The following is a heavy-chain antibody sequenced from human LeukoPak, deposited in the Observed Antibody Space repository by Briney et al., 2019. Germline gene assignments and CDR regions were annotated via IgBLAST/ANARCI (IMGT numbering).Heavy chain of an antibody. CDR3: ARGRPHGNDY. J-gene: IGHJ4*02. CDR2: IASDGSST. Sequence: PGGSLRLSFAASGFTFRSCWMNWVRQAPGKGLVWVSRIASDGSSTTYADSVKGRFSISRDNAKNTLYLQMNSLRVEDTAVYYCARGRPHGNDYWGQGTLVTVSS. V-gene: IGHV3-74*01. D-gene: IGHD4-23*01. CDR1: GFTFRSCW.